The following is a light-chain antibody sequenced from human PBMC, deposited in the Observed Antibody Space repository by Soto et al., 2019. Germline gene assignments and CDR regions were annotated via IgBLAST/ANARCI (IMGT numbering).Light chain of an antibody. J-gene: IGLJ2*01. V-gene: IGLV1-44*01. CDR1: SSNIGSNT. CDR3: AAWDDSLNGPV. CDR2: SNN. Sequence: QSVLTQPPSAPGTPGQRVTISCSGSSSNIGSNTVNWYQQLPGTAPKLLIYSNNQRPSGVPDRFSGSKSGTSASLAISGLQSEDEADYYCAAWDDSLNGPVFGGGTMVTVL.